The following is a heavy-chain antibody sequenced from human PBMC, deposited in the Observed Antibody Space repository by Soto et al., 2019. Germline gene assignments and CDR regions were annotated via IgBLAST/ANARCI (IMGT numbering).Heavy chain of an antibody. CDR1: ADSISSSSFY. CDR2: ISYRGST. J-gene: IGHJ4*02. Sequence: QLQLQESGPGLVRPSETLSLTCTVSADSISSSSFYWGWVRQPPGKELEWIGTISYRGSTYYNPSLKSRVIISLDTSNYQFSLKVNSVTATDTAVYFCARHPDSSWFSYFESWGQGTLVTVSS. CDR3: ARHPDSSWFSYFES. V-gene: IGHV4-39*01. D-gene: IGHD6-13*01.